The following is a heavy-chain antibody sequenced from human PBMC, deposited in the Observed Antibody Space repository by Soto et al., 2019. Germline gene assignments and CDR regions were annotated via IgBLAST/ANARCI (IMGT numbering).Heavy chain of an antibody. Sequence: QAGGSLRLSCAASGFSVSDNYVTWVRQAPGKGLEWVSVIYAGGDTFYADSVKGRFTISRDTSENMVYLQMRSLTVEDTAVYHCARGLGFCSGGACYEYWGQGTVVTVSS. CDR2: IYAGGDT. V-gene: IGHV3-53*01. CDR1: GFSVSDNY. D-gene: IGHD2-15*01. CDR3: ARGLGFCSGGACYEY. J-gene: IGHJ4*02.